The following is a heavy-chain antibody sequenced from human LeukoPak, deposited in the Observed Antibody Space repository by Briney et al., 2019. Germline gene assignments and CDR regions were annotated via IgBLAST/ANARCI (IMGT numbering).Heavy chain of an antibody. CDR1: GGSFSGYY. V-gene: IGHV4-34*01. Sequence: PSETLSLTCAVYGGSFSGYYWSWIRQPPGKGLEWIGKINHSGSTNYNPSLKSRVTISVDTSKNQFSLKLSSVTAADTAVYYCARGYLGYCSSTSCVERGYNWFDPWGQGTLVTVSS. CDR2: INHSGST. CDR3: ARGYLGYCSSTSCVERGYNWFDP. J-gene: IGHJ5*02. D-gene: IGHD2-2*01.